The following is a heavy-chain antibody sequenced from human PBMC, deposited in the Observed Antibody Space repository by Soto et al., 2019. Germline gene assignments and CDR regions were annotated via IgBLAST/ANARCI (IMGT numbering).Heavy chain of an antibody. Sequence: GWSLRLSCAASGFTFSSYAMHWVRHAPGKGLEWVAVISYDGSNKYYADSVKGRFTISRDNSKNTLYLQMNSLRDEDTAVYYCEKEIWFGQPVFDFWGQRSLLTVSA. CDR3: EKEIWFGQPVFDF. J-gene: IGHJ4*02. CDR1: GFTFSSYA. CDR2: ISYDGSNK. V-gene: IGHV3-30-3*01. D-gene: IGHD3-10*01.